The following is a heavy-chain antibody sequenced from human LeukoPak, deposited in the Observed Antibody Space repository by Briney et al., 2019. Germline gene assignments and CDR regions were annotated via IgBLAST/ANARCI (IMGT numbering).Heavy chain of an antibody. D-gene: IGHD3-22*01. CDR3: ASSYYDSSGYYFGDAFDI. CDR2: INSDGSIS. V-gene: IGHV3-74*03. J-gene: IGHJ3*02. Sequence: GGSLRLSCAASGFTFSTYLMHWVRQAPGKGLVWVSRINSDGSISQYVDSVKGRFTISRDNAKNTLYLQMNSLRAEDTAVYYCASSYYDSSGYYFGDAFDIWGPGTMVTVSS. CDR1: GFTFSTYL.